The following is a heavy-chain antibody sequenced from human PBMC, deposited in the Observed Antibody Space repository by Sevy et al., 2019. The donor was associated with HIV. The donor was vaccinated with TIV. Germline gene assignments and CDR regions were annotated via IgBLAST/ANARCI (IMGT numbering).Heavy chain of an antibody. J-gene: IGHJ6*02. D-gene: IGHD2-2*01. Sequence: GGSLRLSCAASGFTFNNFAMSWVRQAPGKGLEWVSTISGSGRSTYYADSVKGRFTISRNNAKKMVNLQMDSLRVEDAAVYYCAKVGCSSTSCYGEMGRLYYYGMDVWGRGTTVTVSS. CDR3: AKVGCSSTSCYGEMGRLYYYGMDV. V-gene: IGHV3-23*01. CDR2: ISGSGRST. CDR1: GFTFNNFA.